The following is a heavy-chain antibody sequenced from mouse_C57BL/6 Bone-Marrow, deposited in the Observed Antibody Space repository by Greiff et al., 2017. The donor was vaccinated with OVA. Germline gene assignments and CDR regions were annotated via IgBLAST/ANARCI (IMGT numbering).Heavy chain of an antibody. CDR1: GYTFTDYN. CDR3: ARSNYGSRYYFDY. D-gene: IGHD1-1*01. Sequence: EVQLQQSGPELVKPGASVKIPCKASGYTFTDYNMDWVKQSHGKSLEWIGDINPNNGGTIYNQKFKGKATLTVDKSSSTAYMELRSLTSEDTAVDYCARSNYGSRYYFDYWGQGTTLTVSS. V-gene: IGHV1-18*01. J-gene: IGHJ2*01. CDR2: INPNNGGT.